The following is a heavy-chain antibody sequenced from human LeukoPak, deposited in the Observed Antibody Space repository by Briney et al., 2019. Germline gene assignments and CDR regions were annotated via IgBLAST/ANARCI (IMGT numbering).Heavy chain of an antibody. J-gene: IGHJ5*02. Sequence: GGSLRLSCAASGFTFSSYSMNWVRQAPGKGLEWVSYISSSSTIYYADSVKGRFTISRDNAKNSLYLQMNSLRAEDTAVYYCARIYYLNGSGMFDPWGQGTLATVSS. CDR3: ARIYYLNGSGMFDP. V-gene: IGHV3-48*01. CDR2: ISSSSTI. CDR1: GFTFSSYS. D-gene: IGHD3-10*01.